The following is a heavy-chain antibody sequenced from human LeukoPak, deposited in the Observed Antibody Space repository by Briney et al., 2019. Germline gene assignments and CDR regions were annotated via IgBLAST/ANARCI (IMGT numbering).Heavy chain of an antibody. CDR1: GYTFTSYG. CDR2: INPNSGGT. J-gene: IGHJ4*02. CDR3: ARSWGVEMSTIEPFDY. D-gene: IGHD5/OR15-5a*01. Sequence: ASVKASCKASGYTFTSYGISWVRQAPGQGLEWMGWINPNSGGTNYAQKFQGRVTMTRDTSISTAYMDVRRMRYDDTAVYYCARSWGVEMSTIEPFDYWGQGTLVTVSS. V-gene: IGHV1-2*02.